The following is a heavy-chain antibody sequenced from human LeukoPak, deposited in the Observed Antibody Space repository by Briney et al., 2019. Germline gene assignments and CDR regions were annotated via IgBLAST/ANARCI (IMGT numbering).Heavy chain of an antibody. Sequence: SVKVSCKASGGTFSSYAISRVRQAPGQGLEWMGGIIPIFGTANYAQKFQGRVTITADESTSTAYMELSSLRSEDTAVYYCARMYSSSWYVNYFDYWGQGTLVTVSS. J-gene: IGHJ4*02. D-gene: IGHD6-13*01. CDR3: ARMYSSSWYVNYFDY. V-gene: IGHV1-69*13. CDR2: IIPIFGTA. CDR1: GGTFSSYA.